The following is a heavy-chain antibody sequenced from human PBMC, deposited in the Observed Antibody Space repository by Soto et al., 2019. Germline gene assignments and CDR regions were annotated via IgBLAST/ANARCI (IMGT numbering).Heavy chain of an antibody. Sequence: QPVGSLRLSCAASGFTFSSYGMHWVRQAPGKGLEWVAVIRYDGSNKYYADSVKGRFTISRDNSKNTLYLQMNSLRAEDTAVYYCARDGSYYDILTGGDYWGQGTLVTVSS. CDR1: GFTFSSYG. D-gene: IGHD3-9*01. CDR3: ARDGSYYDILTGGDY. V-gene: IGHV3-33*01. CDR2: IRYDGSNK. J-gene: IGHJ4*02.